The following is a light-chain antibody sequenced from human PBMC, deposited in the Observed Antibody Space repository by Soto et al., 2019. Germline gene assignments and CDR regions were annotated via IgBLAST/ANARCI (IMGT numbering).Light chain of an antibody. CDR1: QSVSRY. CDR3: QQRSNWPGA. Sequence: EIVLTQSPVTLSLSPGESATLSCRASQSVSRYLAWYQKKPGQAPRLLIYDASKRATGIPARFSGSGSGTDFTLTIGSLDPEDFAVYCCQQRSNWPGAFGQGTKLEIK. CDR2: DAS. V-gene: IGKV3-11*01. J-gene: IGKJ2*01.